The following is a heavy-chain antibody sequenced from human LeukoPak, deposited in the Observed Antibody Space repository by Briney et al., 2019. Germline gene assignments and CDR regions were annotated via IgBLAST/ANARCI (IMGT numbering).Heavy chain of an antibody. CDR2: IYNSVRT. CDR3: VRGPTYGSGEPIDY. V-gene: IGHV4-61*01. J-gene: IGHJ4*02. CDR1: GGSVSSGSYY. Sequence: SETLSLTCIVSGGSVSSGSYYWSWIRQPPGKGLEWIGYIYNSVRTNYNPSLKSRVTISVDTSKNQLSLKLSSVTAADTAVYFCVRGPTYGSGEPIDYWGQGTLVTVSS. D-gene: IGHD3-10*01.